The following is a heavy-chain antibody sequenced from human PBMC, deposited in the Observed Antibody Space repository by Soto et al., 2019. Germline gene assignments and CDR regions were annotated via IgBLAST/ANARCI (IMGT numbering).Heavy chain of an antibody. CDR3: ANAPSKYYYYGMDV. J-gene: IGHJ6*02. Sequence: PGGSLRLSCAASGFTFSSYGIHWVRQAPGKGLEWVAVISYDGSNKYYADSVKGRFTISRDNSKNTLYLQMNSLRAEDRVVYYWANAPSKYYYYGMDVGGQGTRVTVSS. CDR1: GFTFSSYG. V-gene: IGHV3-30*18. CDR2: ISYDGSNK.